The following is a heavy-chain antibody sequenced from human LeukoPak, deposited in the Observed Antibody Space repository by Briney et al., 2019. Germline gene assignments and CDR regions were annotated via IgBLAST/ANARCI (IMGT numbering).Heavy chain of an antibody. V-gene: IGHV3-11*01. CDR3: AKDQTPYGSGSYSPIDY. CDR1: GFTFSDYY. CDR2: ISSSGSTI. Sequence: GGSLRLSCAASGFTFSDYYMSWIRQAPGKGLEWVSYISSSGSTIYYADSVKGRFTISRDNSKNTLYLQVNSLRAEDTALYYCAKDQTPYGSGSYSPIDYWGQGTLVTVSS. D-gene: IGHD3-10*01. J-gene: IGHJ4*02.